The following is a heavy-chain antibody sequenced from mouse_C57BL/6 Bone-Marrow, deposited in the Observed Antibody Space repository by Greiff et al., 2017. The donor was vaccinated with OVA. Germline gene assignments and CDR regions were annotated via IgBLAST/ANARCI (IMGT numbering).Heavy chain of an antibody. J-gene: IGHJ3*01. V-gene: IGHV1-72*01. CDR2: IDPNSGGT. Sequence: VQLQQSGAELVMPGASVKLSCKASGYTFTSYWMHWVKQRPGQGLEWIGEIDPNSGGTKYNEKFKSKATLTVDKPSSTAYMQLSSLTSEDSAVYYCEREGYYGSSWGFAYWGQGTLVTVSA. CDR1: GYTFTSYW. CDR3: EREGYYGSSWGFAY. D-gene: IGHD1-1*01.